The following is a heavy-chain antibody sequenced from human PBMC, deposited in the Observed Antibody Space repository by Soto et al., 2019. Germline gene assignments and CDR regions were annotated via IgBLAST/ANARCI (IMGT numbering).Heavy chain of an antibody. V-gene: IGHV3-23*01. D-gene: IGHD1-26*01. J-gene: IGHJ3*02. CDR1: GFTFSSYA. CDR3: AKARGATRNHDAFDI. Sequence: GSLRLSCAASGFTFSSYAMSWVRQAPGKGLEWVSAISGSGGSTYYADSVKGRFTISRANSKNTLYLQMNSLRAEDTAVYYCAKARGATRNHDAFDIWGQGTMVTVSS. CDR2: ISGSGGST.